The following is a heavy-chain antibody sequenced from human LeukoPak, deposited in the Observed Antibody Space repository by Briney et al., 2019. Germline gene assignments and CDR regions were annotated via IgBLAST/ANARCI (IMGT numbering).Heavy chain of an antibody. CDR1: GITFSNYA. V-gene: IGHV3-23*01. CDR3: AKDKRRLLWFGELLPYYYFDY. D-gene: IGHD3-10*01. J-gene: IGHJ4*02. Sequence: GGSLRLSCVASGITFSNYAVSWVRQAPGKGLEWVSAISGSGGSTYYADSVKGRFTISRDNSKNTLYLQMNSLRAEDTAVYYCAKDKRRLLWFGELLPYYYFDYWGQGTLATVSS. CDR2: ISGSGGST.